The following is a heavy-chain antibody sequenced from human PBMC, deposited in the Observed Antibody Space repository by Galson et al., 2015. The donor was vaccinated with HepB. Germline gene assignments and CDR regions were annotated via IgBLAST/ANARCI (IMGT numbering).Heavy chain of an antibody. CDR2: IWYDGSNK. CDR3: ARGLGPSCMDV. Sequence: SLRLSCAASGFTFSSYGMHWVRQAPGKGLEWVAVIWYDGSNKYFADSVKGRFTISRDNSKNTLYLQMNILRAEDTAVYYCARGLGPSCMDVWGQGTTVTVSS. CDR1: GFTFSSYG. V-gene: IGHV3-33*01. J-gene: IGHJ6*02. D-gene: IGHD3-16*01.